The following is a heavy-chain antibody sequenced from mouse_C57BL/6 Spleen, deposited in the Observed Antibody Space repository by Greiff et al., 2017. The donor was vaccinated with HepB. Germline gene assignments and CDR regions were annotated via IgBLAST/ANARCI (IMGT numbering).Heavy chain of an antibody. CDR3: ARAGYYGSSYGD. J-gene: IGHJ2*01. Sequence: VQLVESGSELVRSGTSVKVSCKASGSAFTYYLIEWVKRGPGQVLEWIGVLNPGRGGTNYNVEFKGKATLTAGNSSSTAYMQLSSLTSDDSAVYFCARAGYYGSSYGDWGQGTTLTVAS. V-gene: IGHV1-54*01. D-gene: IGHD1-1*01. CDR1: GSAFTYYL. CDR2: LNPGRGGT.